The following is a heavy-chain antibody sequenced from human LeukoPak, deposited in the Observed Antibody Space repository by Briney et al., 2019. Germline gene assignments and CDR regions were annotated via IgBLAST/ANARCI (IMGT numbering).Heavy chain of an antibody. D-gene: IGHD2-2*02. CDR1: GGSISSGSSY. V-gene: IGHV4-61*02. Sequence: SETLSLTCTVSGGSISSGSSYWSWIRQPAGKGLEWIGRIYTSGNTNYKPSLQSRVTISVDTAKNQFSLKLSSVTAADTAVYYCTRGDNTRGQGTLVTVSS. CDR3: TRGDNT. CDR2: IYTSGNT. J-gene: IGHJ4*02.